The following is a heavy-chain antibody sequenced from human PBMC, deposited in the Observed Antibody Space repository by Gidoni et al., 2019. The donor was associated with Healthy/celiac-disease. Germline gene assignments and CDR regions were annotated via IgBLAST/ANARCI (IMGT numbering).Heavy chain of an antibody. CDR2: IIPIFGTA. CDR1: GGTFSSYA. J-gene: IGHJ3*02. V-gene: IGHV1-69*01. D-gene: IGHD3-22*01. CDR3: ARDRDYYDSSGYHEGAFDI. Sequence: QVQLVQSGAEVKKPGSSVKVSCKAPGGTFSSYAISWVRQAPGQGLEWMGGIIPIFGTANYAQKFQGRVTITADESTSTAYMELSSLRSEDTAVYYCARDRDYYDSSGYHEGAFDIWGQGTMVTVSS.